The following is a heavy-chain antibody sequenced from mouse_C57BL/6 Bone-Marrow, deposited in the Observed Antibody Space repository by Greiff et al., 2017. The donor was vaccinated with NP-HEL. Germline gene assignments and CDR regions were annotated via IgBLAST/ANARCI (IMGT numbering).Heavy chain of an antibody. CDR2: IYPGSGST. J-gene: IGHJ2*01. V-gene: IGHV1-55*01. CDR3: ADDGYYGD. Sequence: QVQLQQPGAELVKPGASVKLSCKASGYTFTSYWIPWVKQRPGQGLEWIGEIYPGSGSTNYNEKFKGKATLTVDTSSSTAYMQLSSLTSEDSAVYCCADDGYYGDWGKGTTLTVA. D-gene: IGHD2-3*01. CDR1: GYTFTSYW.